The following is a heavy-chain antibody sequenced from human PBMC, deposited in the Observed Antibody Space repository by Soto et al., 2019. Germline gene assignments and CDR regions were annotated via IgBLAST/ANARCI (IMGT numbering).Heavy chain of an antibody. D-gene: IGHD6-13*01. J-gene: IGHJ4*02. V-gene: IGHV5-10-1*01. CDR1: GYSFTSYW. Sequence: GESLKISCKGSGYSFTSYWISWVRQMPGKGLEWMGRIDPSDSYTNYSPSFQGHVTISADKSISTAYLQWSSLKASDTAMYYCAASAIAAAGTDYWGQGTLVTVSS. CDR3: AASAIAAAGTDY. CDR2: IDPSDSYT.